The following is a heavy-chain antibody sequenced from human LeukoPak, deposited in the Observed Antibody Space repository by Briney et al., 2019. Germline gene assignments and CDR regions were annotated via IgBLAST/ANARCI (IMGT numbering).Heavy chain of an antibody. CDR3: ATETNGRYYDY. D-gene: IGHD1-14*01. V-gene: IGHV3-21*06. J-gene: IGHJ4*02. CDR2: IGPTGSDR. Sequence: GGSLRLSXTASGLTFSTSGFNWVRQAPGKGLEWVASIGPTGSDRYHADSIKGRFTISRDNANNFLYLQMNSLRAEDTAVYYCATETNGRYYDYWGQGTLLTVSS. CDR1: GLTFSTSG.